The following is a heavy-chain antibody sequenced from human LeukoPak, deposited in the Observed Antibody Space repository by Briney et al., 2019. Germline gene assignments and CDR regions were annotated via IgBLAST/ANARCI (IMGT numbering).Heavy chain of an antibody. CDR3: ARDYQWLVSYYYYGMDV. V-gene: IGHV1-69*01. CDR2: IIPIFGTA. CDR1: GGTFSSYA. J-gene: IGHJ6*02. Sequence: SVKVSCKASGGTFSSYAISWVRQAPGQGLEWMGGIIPIFGTANYAQKFQGRVTITADESTSTAYMELSSLRSEDTAVYYCARDYQWLVSYYYYGMDVWGQGTTVTVSS. D-gene: IGHD6-19*01.